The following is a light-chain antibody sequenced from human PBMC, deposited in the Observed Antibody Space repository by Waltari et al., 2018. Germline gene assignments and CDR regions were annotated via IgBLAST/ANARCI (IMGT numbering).Light chain of an antibody. CDR1: QSVSRS. J-gene: IGKJ1*01. CDR2: GAS. CDR3: QHYVRLPAT. Sequence: IVLPQSPGTLSFSPGERATLSCRASQSVSRSLAWYQHKPGQAPKHLIYGASTRATGIPDRFTGSGSGTDFSLTISSLEPEDFAIYFCQHYVRLPATFGQGTKVEIK. V-gene: IGKV3-20*01.